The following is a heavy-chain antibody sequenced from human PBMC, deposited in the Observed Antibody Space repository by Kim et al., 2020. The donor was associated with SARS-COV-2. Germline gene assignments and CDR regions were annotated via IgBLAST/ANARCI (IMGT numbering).Heavy chain of an antibody. Sequence: SETLSLTCAVYGGSFSGYYWSWIRQPPGKGLEWIGEINHSGSTHYNPSLKSRVTISVDTSKNQFSLKMSSVTAADTAVYYCARVGRPLERLFYLDHEYF. J-gene: IGHJ4*01. CDR3: ARVGRPLERLFYLDHEYF. CDR2: INHSGST. D-gene: IGHD3-3*01. V-gene: IGHV4-34*01. CDR1: GGSFSGYY.